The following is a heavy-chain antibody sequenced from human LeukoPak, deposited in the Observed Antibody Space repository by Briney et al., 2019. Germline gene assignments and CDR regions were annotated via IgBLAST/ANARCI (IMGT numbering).Heavy chain of an antibody. CDR3: ARGERFLEWLGVN. J-gene: IGHJ4*02. CDR2: ISSSSSYI. CDR1: GFTFSSYS. D-gene: IGHD3-3*01. V-gene: IGHV3-21*01. Sequence: PGGSLRLSCAASGFTFSSYSMNWVRQAPGKGLEWVSSISSSSSYIYYADSVKGRFTISRDNAKNSLYLQMNSLRAEDTAVYYCARGERFLEWLGVNWGQGTLVTVSS.